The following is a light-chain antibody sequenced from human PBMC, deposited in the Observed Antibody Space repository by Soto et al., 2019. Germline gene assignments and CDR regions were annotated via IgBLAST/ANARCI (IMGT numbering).Light chain of an antibody. CDR1: SSDVGGYNY. CDR2: DVS. V-gene: IGLV2-14*03. J-gene: IGLJ1*01. CDR3: SSYTTSNTRQIV. Sequence: QSVLTQPASVSGSPGQSITISCTGTSSDVGGYNYVSWYQHHPDKAPKLLIYDVSNRPSGISNRFSGSKSDNTASLTISGLQPEDEAEYYCSSYTTSNTRQIVFGTGTKVTVL.